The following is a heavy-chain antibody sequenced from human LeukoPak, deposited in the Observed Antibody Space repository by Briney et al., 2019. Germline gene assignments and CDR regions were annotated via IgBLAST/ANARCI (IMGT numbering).Heavy chain of an antibody. V-gene: IGHV3-23*01. J-gene: IGHJ4*02. CDR3: ARERDGDNIDY. D-gene: IGHD4-17*01. Sequence: AGGSLRPSCAVSGLTFNNYAMSWVRQAPGKGLEWVSGISGRGASKYYADSVKGRFTISRDNSKNTLYLQMNSLRAEDTAVYYCARERDGDNIDYWGQGTLVTVSS. CDR1: GLTFNNYA. CDR2: ISGRGASK.